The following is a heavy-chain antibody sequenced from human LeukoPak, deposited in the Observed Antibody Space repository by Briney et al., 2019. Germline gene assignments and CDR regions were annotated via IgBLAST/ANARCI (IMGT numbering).Heavy chain of an antibody. D-gene: IGHD3-9*01. CDR2: INSDGSST. J-gene: IGHJ3*02. CDR1: GFTFSSYW. Sequence: PGGSLRLSCAASGFTFSSYWMHWVRQAPGKGLVWVSRINSDGSSTSYADSVKGRFTISRDNAKNTLYLQMNSLRAEDTAVYHCARGFYDILTGYYLDAFDIWGQGTMVTVSS. V-gene: IGHV3-74*01. CDR3: ARGFYDILTGYYLDAFDI.